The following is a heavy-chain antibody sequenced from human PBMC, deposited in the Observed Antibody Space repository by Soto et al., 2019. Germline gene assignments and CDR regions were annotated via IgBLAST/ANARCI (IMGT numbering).Heavy chain of an antibody. CDR1: GYTFTSYA. CDR3: ARVRSSSGWYFDY. V-gene: IGHV1-3*01. D-gene: IGHD6-19*01. CDR2: INAGNGNT. J-gene: IGHJ4*02. Sequence: ASVKVSCKASGYTFTSYAMHWVRQAPGQRLEWMGWINAGNGNTKYSQKFQGRVTITRDTSASTAYMELSSLRSEDTAVYYCARVRSSSGWYFDYWGQGTLVNVLL.